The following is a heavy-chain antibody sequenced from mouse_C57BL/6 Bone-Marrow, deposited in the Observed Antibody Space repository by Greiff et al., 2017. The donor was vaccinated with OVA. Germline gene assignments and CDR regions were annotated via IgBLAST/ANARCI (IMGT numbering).Heavy chain of an antibody. CDR2: INPNYGTT. Sequence: VQLKQSGPELVKPGASVKISCKASGYSFTDYNMNWVKQSNGKSLEWIGVINPNYGTTSYNQKFKGKATLTVDQSSSTAYMQLNSLTSEDSAVYYCARGRGQLRPAWFAYWGRGTLVTVSA. D-gene: IGHD3-2*02. V-gene: IGHV1-39*01. CDR1: GYSFTDYN. CDR3: ARGRGQLRPAWFAY. J-gene: IGHJ3*01.